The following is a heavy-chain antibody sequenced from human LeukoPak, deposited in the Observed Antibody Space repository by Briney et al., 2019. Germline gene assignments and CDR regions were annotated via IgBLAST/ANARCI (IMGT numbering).Heavy chain of an antibody. D-gene: IGHD3-9*01. CDR2: IYYSGST. CDR1: GGSISSYY. CDR3: ARDRTYHDILTGYYTDYGMDV. Sequence: SETLSLTCTVSGGSISSYYWSWIRQPPGKGLEWIGYIYYSGSTNYNPSLKSRVTISVDTSKNQFSLKLSSVTAADTAVYYCARDRTYHDILTGYYTDYGMDVWGQGTTVTVSS. V-gene: IGHV4-59*01. J-gene: IGHJ6*02.